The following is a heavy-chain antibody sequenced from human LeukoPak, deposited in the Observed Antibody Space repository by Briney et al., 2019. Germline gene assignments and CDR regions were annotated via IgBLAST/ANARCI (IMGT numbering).Heavy chain of an antibody. J-gene: IGHJ5*02. CDR1: GGSFSGYY. Sequence: PSETLSLTCAVYGGSFSGYYWSWIRQPPGKGLEWIGEINHSGSTNYNPSLKGRVTISVDTSKNQFSLKLSSVTAADTAVYYCARGVIPAATYNWFDPWGQGTPVTVSS. CDR2: INHSGST. CDR3: ARGVIPAATYNWFDP. D-gene: IGHD2-2*01. V-gene: IGHV4-34*01.